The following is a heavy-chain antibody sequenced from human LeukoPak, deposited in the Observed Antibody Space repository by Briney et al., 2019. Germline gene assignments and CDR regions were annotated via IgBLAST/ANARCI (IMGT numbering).Heavy chain of an antibody. CDR3: ARGGVGLVIIPGWEYDYYGLDV. CDR2: ISSSARYM. D-gene: IGHD3/OR15-3a*01. V-gene: IGHV3-21*01. CDR1: GFTLSTSS. Sequence: GGSLRLSCSASGFTLSTSSMNWVRPAAGKGLEWGSSISSSARYMYYADSVKGRFTSSRDNAKNSLYLQMNSLRAEDTAVYYCARGGVGLVIIPGWEYDYYGLDVWGQGTTVTVSS. J-gene: IGHJ6*02.